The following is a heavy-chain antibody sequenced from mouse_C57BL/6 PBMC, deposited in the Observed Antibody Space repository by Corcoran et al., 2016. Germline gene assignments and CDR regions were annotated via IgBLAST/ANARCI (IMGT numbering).Heavy chain of an antibody. V-gene: IGHV1-80*01. Sequence: QVQLQQSGAELVKPGASVKISCKASGYAFSSYWMNWVKQRPGKGLEWIGQIYPGDGDTNYNGKFKGKATLTADKSSSTAYMQLSSLTAEDSAVYVWARKVENYYGSSDEVWGQGTTLTVSS. CDR1: GYAFSSYW. J-gene: IGHJ2*01. CDR2: IYPGDGDT. CDR3: ARKVENYYGSSDEV. D-gene: IGHD1-1*01.